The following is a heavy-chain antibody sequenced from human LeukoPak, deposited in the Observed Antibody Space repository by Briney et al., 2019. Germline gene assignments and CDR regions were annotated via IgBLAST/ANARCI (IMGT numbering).Heavy chain of an antibody. CDR2: ISGSGDRT. J-gene: IGHJ4*02. Sequence: GGSLRLSCAASGFTFSSYAMNWVRQAPGKGLEWVSSISGSGDRTHYADSVKGRFTISRDNSKNTLYLQMNSLRAEDTAVYYCANPPTVTSFDHWGQGTLVTVSS. V-gene: IGHV3-23*01. CDR3: ANPPTVTSFDH. D-gene: IGHD4-11*01. CDR1: GFTFSSYA.